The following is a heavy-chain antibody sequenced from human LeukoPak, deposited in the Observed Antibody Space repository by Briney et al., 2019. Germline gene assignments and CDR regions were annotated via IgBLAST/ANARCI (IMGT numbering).Heavy chain of an antibody. Sequence: GASVKVSCKASGYTFTSYGISWVRQAPGQGLEWMGWISAYNGNINYAQKLQGRVTMTTDTSTSTAYMELRSLRSDDTAVYYCARGGYYYDSSGDAFDIWGQGTMVTVSS. J-gene: IGHJ3*02. CDR3: ARGGYYYDSSGDAFDI. D-gene: IGHD3-22*01. CDR1: GYTFTSYG. CDR2: ISAYNGNI. V-gene: IGHV1-18*01.